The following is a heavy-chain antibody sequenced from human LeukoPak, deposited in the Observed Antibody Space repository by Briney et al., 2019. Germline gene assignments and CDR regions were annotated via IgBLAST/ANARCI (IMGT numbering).Heavy chain of an antibody. CDR2: ISHSGST. Sequence: SETLSLTCAVSGYSISSGYYWGWIRQPPGKGLEWIGTISHSGSTNYNPSLKSRVTISVDTSKNQFSLKLSSVTAADTAVYYCAREDDYSNYLREVTRYYYYGMDVWGQGTTVTVSS. J-gene: IGHJ6*02. V-gene: IGHV4-38-2*02. CDR3: AREDDYSNYLREVTRYYYYGMDV. CDR1: GYSISSGYY. D-gene: IGHD4-11*01.